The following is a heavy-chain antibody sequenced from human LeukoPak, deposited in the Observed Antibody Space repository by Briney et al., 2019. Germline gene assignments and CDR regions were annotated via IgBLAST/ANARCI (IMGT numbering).Heavy chain of an antibody. CDR1: GFTFCSYS. J-gene: IGHJ4*02. D-gene: IGHD3-3*01. V-gene: IGHV3-21*01. CDR2: ISSSSSYI. CDR3: ARDRQSTIFGVVITGEFDY. Sequence: PGGSLRLSCAASGFTFCSYSMNWVRQAPGKGLEWVSSISSSSSYIYYADSVKGRFTISRDNAKNSLYLQMNSLRAEDTAVYYCARDRQSTIFGVVITGEFDYWGQGTLVTVSS.